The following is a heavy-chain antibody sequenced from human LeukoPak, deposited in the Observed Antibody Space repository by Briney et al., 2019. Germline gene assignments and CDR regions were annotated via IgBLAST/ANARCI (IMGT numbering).Heavy chain of an antibody. CDR3: AHRKNYYDSSVFDN. V-gene: IGHV2-5*02. CDR2: IYWDADR. Sequence: SAPTLVNPTQTLTLTCTFSGFSLNTRGVGVGWIRQPPGRALEWPALIYWDADRRYSPSLKSRLTITKDTSKNQVVLTMTNMDPVDTATYFCAHRKNYYDSSVFDNWGQGTLVTVSS. D-gene: IGHD3-22*01. CDR1: GFSLNTRGVG. J-gene: IGHJ4*02.